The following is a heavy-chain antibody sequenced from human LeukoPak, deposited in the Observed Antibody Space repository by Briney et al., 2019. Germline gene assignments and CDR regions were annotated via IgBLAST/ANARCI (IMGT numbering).Heavy chain of an antibody. CDR3: ARWRGSTSERSDY. CDR1: GFTFSDYW. D-gene: IGHD2-2*01. J-gene: IGHJ4*02. V-gene: IGHV3-7*01. Sequence: PGGSLRLSGTASGFTFSDYWMTWVRQAPGKGLEWVANIKQDGSAKYYVDSVKGRFTISRDNAKNSLYLQMDSLRVEDTATYYCARWRGSTSERSDYWGQGTLVTVSS. CDR2: IKQDGSAK.